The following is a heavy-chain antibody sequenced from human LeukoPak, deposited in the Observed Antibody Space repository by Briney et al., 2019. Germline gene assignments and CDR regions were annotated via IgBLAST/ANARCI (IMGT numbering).Heavy chain of an antibody. J-gene: IGHJ6*02. Sequence: PSQTLSLTCAVSGGSISSGGYSWSWIRQPPGKGLEWIGYIYHSGSTYYNPSLKSRVTISVDRSKNQFSLKLSSVTAADTAVYYCARGGSPVTLYYRGMDVWGQGTTVTVSS. CDR1: GGSISSGGYS. CDR3: ARGGSPVTLYYRGMDV. CDR2: IYHSGST. V-gene: IGHV4-30-2*01. D-gene: IGHD1-14*01.